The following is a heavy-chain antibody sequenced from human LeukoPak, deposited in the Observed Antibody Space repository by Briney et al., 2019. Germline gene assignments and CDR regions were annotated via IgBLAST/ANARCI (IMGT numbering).Heavy chain of an antibody. CDR1: GGSISSYY. CDR3: ARDGADYLDY. Sequence: SETLSLTCTVSGGSISSYYWSWIRQPPGKGLEWIGYIYYSGSTNYNPSLKSRVTISVDTSKNQFSLKLSTVTAADTAVYYCARDGADYLDYWGQGTLVTVSS. CDR2: IYYSGST. D-gene: IGHD3-16*01. V-gene: IGHV4-59*01. J-gene: IGHJ4*02.